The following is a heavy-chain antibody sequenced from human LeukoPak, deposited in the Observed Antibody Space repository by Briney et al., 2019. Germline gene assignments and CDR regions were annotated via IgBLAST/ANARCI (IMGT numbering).Heavy chain of an antibody. D-gene: IGHD3-16*01. V-gene: IGHV3-49*03. CDR3: TRALLGGYHYYYMDV. Sequence: GGSLRLYCTASGFTFGDYAMSWFRQAPGKGLEWVGFIRSKAYGGTTEYAASVKGRFTISRDDSKSIAYLQMNSLKTEDTAVYYCTRALLGGYHYYYMDVWGKGSTVTVSS. CDR2: IRSKAYGGTT. J-gene: IGHJ6*03. CDR1: GFTFGDYA.